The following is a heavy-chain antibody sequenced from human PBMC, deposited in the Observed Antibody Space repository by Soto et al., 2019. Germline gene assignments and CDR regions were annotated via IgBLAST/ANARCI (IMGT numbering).Heavy chain of an antibody. CDR3: ARDIGGVTASDAFDV. V-gene: IGHV3-74*01. CDR1: GFTFSHYW. CDR2: INSDGSTT. D-gene: IGHD2-21*02. J-gene: IGHJ3*01. Sequence: EVQLVESGGGLVQPGGSLRLSCAASGFTFSHYWMHWVRQTPGKGLVWISRINSDGSTTSSADSVRGRFSMSRDNAKNSLYLQMNSLSADDTAVYFCARDIGGVTASDAFDVLGHGTMVTVTS.